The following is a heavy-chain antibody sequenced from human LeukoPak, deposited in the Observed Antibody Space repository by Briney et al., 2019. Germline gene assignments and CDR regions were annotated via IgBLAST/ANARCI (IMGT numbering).Heavy chain of an antibody. D-gene: IGHD3-22*01. CDR2: INPSGST. V-gene: IGHV4-4*07. CDR3: AFYYDSSGYLPGAFDP. Sequence: SETLSLTCTVSGGSISNYYWSWLRQPAGRGLELIGLINPSGSTSYSSALKSRVAMSLDTSKTQFSLTLSSVTAADTAVYYCAFYYDSSGYLPGAFDPWGQGILVTVSS. CDR1: GGSISNYY. J-gene: IGHJ5*02.